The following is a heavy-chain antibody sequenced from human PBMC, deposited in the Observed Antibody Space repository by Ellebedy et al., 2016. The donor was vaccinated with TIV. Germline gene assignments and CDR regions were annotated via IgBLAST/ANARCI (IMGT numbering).Heavy chain of an antibody. Sequence: GGSLRLSXAASGFTFSGYPLHWVRQAPGKGLDWVAVISADGNKKHYADSVEGRFTTSRGNSKNTLFLQMNSLRAEDTAVYYCAREGDRGYFQHWGQGVLVTVSS. D-gene: IGHD1-26*01. CDR2: ISADGNKK. CDR1: GFTFSGYP. J-gene: IGHJ1*01. CDR3: AREGDRGYFQH. V-gene: IGHV3-30-3*01.